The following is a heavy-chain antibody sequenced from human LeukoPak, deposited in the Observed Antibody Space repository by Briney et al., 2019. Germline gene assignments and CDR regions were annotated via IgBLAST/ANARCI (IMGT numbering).Heavy chain of an antibody. J-gene: IGHJ4*02. CDR2: ISYDGSNK. CDR1: GFTFSSYA. Sequence: SGGSLRLSCAASGFTFSSYAMHWVRQAPGKGLEWVAVISYDGSNKYYADSVKGRFTISRDNSKNTLYLQMNSLRAEDTAVYYCARELLWFGGFDYWGQGTLATVSS. CDR3: ARELLWFGGFDY. D-gene: IGHD3-10*01. V-gene: IGHV3-30-3*01.